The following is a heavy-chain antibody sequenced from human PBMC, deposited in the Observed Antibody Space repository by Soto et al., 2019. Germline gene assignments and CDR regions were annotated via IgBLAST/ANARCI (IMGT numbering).Heavy chain of an antibody. CDR2: IIPIFGTA. D-gene: IGHD4-17*01. J-gene: IGHJ6*02. CDR3: ESTVYGAAXTQEFYYYYYGMDV. CDR1: GGTFSSYA. Sequence: GASVKVSCKASGGTFSSYAISWVRQAPGQGLEWMGGIIPIFGTANYAQKFQGRVTITADESTSTAYMELSSLRSEDTAVYYCESTVYGAAXTQEFYYYYYGMDVWGQGTTVPVSS. V-gene: IGHV1-69*13.